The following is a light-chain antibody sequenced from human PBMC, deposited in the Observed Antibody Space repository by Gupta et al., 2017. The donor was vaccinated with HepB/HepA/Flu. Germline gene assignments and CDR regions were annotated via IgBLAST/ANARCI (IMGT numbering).Light chain of an antibody. V-gene: IGKV1-33*01. CDR2: DAS. CDR3: QQYDNLLPWT. CDR1: QDISNY. J-gene: IGKJ1*01. Sequence: IQMTQSPSSLSASVGDRVTITCQASQDISNYLNWYQQKPGKAPKLLIYDASNLETGVPSRFSGSGSGTDFTFTISSLQPEDIATYYCQQYDNLLPWTFGQGTKVEIK.